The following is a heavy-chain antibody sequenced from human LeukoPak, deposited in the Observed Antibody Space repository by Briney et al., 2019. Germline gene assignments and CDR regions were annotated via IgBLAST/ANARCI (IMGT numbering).Heavy chain of an antibody. CDR2: IYYSGST. V-gene: IGHV4-59*12. CDR3: ARSPYYDFWSGNYYGMDV. J-gene: IGHJ6*02. Sequence: SETLSLTCTVSGGSISSYYWSWIRQPPGKGLEWIGYIYYSGSTNYNPSLKSRVTISVDTSKNQFSLKLSSVTAADTAVYYCARSPYYDFWSGNYYGMDVWGQGTTVTVSS. CDR1: GGSISSYY. D-gene: IGHD3-3*01.